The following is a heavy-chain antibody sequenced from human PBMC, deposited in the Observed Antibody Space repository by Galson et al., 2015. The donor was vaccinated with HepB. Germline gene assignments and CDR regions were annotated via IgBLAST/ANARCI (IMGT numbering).Heavy chain of an antibody. V-gene: IGHV4-34*01. D-gene: IGHD1-14*01. CDR3: ARGSRWRYKKGAFDS. CDR1: GDSLSDDY. Sequence: ETLSLTCAIYGDSLSDDYWSWIRQPPGKGLEWIGEINQSGSTLYNPSLKSRVTVSLERSRNQFSLKLRSVTAADTALYFCARGSRWRYKKGAFDSWGQGTLVTVSS. CDR2: INQSGST. J-gene: IGHJ4*02.